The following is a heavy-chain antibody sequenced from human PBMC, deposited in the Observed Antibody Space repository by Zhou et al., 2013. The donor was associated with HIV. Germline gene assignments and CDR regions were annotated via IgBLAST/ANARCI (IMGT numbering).Heavy chain of an antibody. J-gene: IGHJ5*02. CDR3: ARMPGGYASGHDP. D-gene: IGHD3-16*01. CDR2: INPNSDAT. Sequence: VQLVQSGAEVKKPGASVKVSCKASGYTFTGYYMHWVRQAPGQGLEWMGWINPNSDATNYAEKFQGRVTMTRDTSVSTAYMELSNLTSDDTAVYYCARMPGGYASGHDPWGQGTLVTVSS. V-gene: IGHV1-2*02. CDR1: GYTFTGYY.